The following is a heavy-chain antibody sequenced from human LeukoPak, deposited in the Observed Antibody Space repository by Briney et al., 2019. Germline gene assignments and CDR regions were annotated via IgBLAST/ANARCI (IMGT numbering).Heavy chain of an antibody. CDR1: GYTFTGYY. Sequence: GASVKVPCKASGYTFTGYYMHWVRQAPGQGLEWMGWINPNSGGTNYAQKFQGRVTMTRDTSISTAYMELSRLRSDDTAVYYCARDPARDALVDPWGQGTLVTVSS. D-gene: IGHD5-24*01. CDR3: ARDPARDALVDP. J-gene: IGHJ5*02. V-gene: IGHV1-2*02. CDR2: INPNSGGT.